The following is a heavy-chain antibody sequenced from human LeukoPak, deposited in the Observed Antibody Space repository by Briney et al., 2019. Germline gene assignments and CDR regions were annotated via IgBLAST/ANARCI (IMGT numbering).Heavy chain of an antibody. CDR1: RYIFSNYG. Sequence: ASVKVSFKASRYIFSNYGISWVRQAPGQGLEWMGWINPNSGVTTYAQKFQGRVTMTRDTSISTAYMDLSRLISDDTAVYYCTRDRCSSTSCYACPPAYYSDYWGQGTLVTVSS. CDR2: INPNSGVT. D-gene: IGHD2-2*01. CDR3: TRDRCSSTSCYACPPAYYSDY. V-gene: IGHV1-2*02. J-gene: IGHJ4*02.